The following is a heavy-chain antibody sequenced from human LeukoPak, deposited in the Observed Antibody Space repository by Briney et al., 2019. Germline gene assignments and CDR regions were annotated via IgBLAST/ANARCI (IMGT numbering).Heavy chain of an antibody. CDR2: IHYSDNT. CDR3: TRQSEFYYNGMDV. V-gene: IGHV4-59*08. Sequence: SALLSFTSTFSDGSISGYYCSLIRQPPENGLEYIGYIHYSDNTNYNPSLKRRVTISVDTSKNQFSLRLSSVTAADTGVYYCTRQSEFYYNGMDVWGQGTTVTVSS. J-gene: IGHJ6*02. CDR1: DGSISGYY. D-gene: IGHD3-10*01.